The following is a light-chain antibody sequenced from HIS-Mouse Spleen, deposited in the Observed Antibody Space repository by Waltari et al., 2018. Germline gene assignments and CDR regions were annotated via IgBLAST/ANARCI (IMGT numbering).Light chain of an antibody. CDR3: SSYAGSNNFVV. V-gene: IGLV2-8*01. J-gene: IGLJ2*01. Sequence: QSALTQPPSASGSPGQSVTIPCTGTSRDVGGYNYVSWYQQHPGKAPKLMLYEVGKRPSGVPDRFSGSKSGNTASLTVSGLQAEDEADYYCSSYAGSNNFVVFGGGTKLTVL. CDR2: EVG. CDR1: SRDVGGYNY.